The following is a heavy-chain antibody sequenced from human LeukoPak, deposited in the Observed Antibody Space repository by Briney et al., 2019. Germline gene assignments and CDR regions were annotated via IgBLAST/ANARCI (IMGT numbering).Heavy chain of an antibody. V-gene: IGHV4-59*01. CDR3: ARVGNDYAIRYFDL. J-gene: IGHJ2*01. D-gene: IGHD4-17*01. Sequence: SETLSLTCTVSGGSICTYYWSWIRQPPGKGLEWIGDFYYNGDTKYNPSLKSRVTISVDTSKDQFSLRITAVTAADTAVYYCARVGNDYAIRYFDLWGRGTLVPVSS. CDR1: GGSICTYY. CDR2: FYYNGDT.